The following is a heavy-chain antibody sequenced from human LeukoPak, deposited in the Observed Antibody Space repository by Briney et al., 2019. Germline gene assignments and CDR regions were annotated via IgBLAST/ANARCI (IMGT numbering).Heavy chain of an antibody. Sequence: GGSLRLSCAASGFTFSSYSMNWVRQAPGKGLEWVSSISSSSYIYYADSAKGRFIISRDNAKNSLYLQMNSLRAEDTAVYYCARETYCSGGSCYKGNAFDIWGQGTMVTVSS. CDR3: ARETYCSGGSCYKGNAFDI. J-gene: IGHJ3*02. CDR2: ISSSSYI. CDR1: GFTFSSYS. D-gene: IGHD2-15*01. V-gene: IGHV3-21*01.